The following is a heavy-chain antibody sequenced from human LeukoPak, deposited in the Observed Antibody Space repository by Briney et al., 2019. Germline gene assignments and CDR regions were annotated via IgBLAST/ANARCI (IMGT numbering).Heavy chain of an antibody. D-gene: IGHD2-2*01. V-gene: IGHV1-8*01. J-gene: IGHJ4*02. CDR2: MNPNSGNT. CDR1: GYTFTNYD. Sequence: ASVKVSCKASGYTFTNYDINWVRQATGQGLEWMGWMNPNSGNTGYAQKFKGRVTMTRNTSISTASMELSSLRAEDTAVYYCARVNCSSTSCRSKFLDYWGQGTLVTVSS. CDR3: ARVNCSSTSCRSKFLDY.